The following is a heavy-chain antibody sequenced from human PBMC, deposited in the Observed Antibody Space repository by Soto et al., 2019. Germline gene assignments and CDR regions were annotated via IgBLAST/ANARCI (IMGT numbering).Heavy chain of an antibody. J-gene: IGHJ5*02. CDR3: ARMQTFGSLNWFDP. D-gene: IGHD3-16*01. V-gene: IGHV1-8*01. Sequence: ASVKVSCKASGYSFTNNDVSWVRQATGQGLEWMGWMNPGSGDTGYAQKFQGRVTMTRDISIATAYMELSSLRSDDTAIYYCARMQTFGSLNWFDPWGQGTLATVSS. CDR2: MNPGSGDT. CDR1: GYSFTNND.